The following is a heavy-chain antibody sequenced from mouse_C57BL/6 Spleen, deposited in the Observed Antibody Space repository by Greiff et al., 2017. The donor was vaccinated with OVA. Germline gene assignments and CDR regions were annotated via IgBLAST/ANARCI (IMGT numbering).Heavy chain of an antibody. D-gene: IGHD2-1*01. J-gene: IGHJ4*01. CDR1: GYSITSGYY. V-gene: IGHV3-6*01. Sequence: EVQLQESGPGLVKPSQSLSLTCSVTGYSITSGYYWNWIRQFPGNKLEWMGYISYDGSNNYNPSLQNRISITRDTSKNQFFLKLNSVTTEDTATYYCARDGNYGDAMDYWGQGTSVTVSS. CDR3: ARDGNYGDAMDY. CDR2: ISYDGSN.